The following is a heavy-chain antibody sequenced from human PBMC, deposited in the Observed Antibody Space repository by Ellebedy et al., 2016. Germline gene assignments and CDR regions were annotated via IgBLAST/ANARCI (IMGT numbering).Heavy chain of an antibody. CDR3: ARGVGSGWFDP. V-gene: IGHV3-23*01. CDR1: GFSFSYYS. D-gene: IGHD2-15*01. CDR2: ITDNGGST. J-gene: IGHJ5*02. Sequence: GESLKISCAASGFSFSYYSMSWVRQAPGKGLEWISAITDNGGSTYYADSVKGRFTISRDNSKNTLYLQMNSLRAEDTAVYYCARGVGSGWFDPWGQGTLVTVSS.